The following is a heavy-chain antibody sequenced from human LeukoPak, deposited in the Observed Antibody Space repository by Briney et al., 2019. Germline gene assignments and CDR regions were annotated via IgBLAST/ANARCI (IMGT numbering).Heavy chain of an antibody. J-gene: IGHJ6*02. V-gene: IGHV3-53*01. CDR2: IYSGGST. D-gene: IGHD6-13*01. CDR3: ARELAAAGPGYYGMDV. CDR1: GFTVSSNY. Sequence: GGSLRLSCAASGFTVSSNYMTWIRQAPGRGLEWVSIIYSGGSTYYADSVQGRFTISRDNSKNTLYLQMNSLRAEDTAVYYCARELAAAGPGYYGMDVWGQGTTVTVSS.